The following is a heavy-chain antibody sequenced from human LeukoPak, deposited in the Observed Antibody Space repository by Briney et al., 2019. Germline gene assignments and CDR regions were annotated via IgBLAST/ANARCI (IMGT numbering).Heavy chain of an antibody. D-gene: IGHD3-9*01. CDR2: INPSGGST. J-gene: IGHJ4*02. V-gene: IGHV1-46*01. CDR3: ARDTGGGYLDWFQIDY. CDR1: GYTFTSYY. Sequence: ASVKVSCKASGYTFTSYYMHWVRQAPGQGLEWMGIINPSGGSTSYAQKFQGRVTMTRDTSTSTVYMELSSLRSEDTAVYYCARDTGGGYLDWFQIDYWGQGTLVTVSS.